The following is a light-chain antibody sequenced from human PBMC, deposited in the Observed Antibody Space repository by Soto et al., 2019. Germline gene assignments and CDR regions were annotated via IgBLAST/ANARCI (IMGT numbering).Light chain of an antibody. CDR1: QSISTS. CDR2: GAS. Sequence: DIQMTQSPSSLSASVGDRVTITCRTSQSISTSLNWYQQKAGKGPKLLIYGASTLQSGVPLRFSGSGSGTDFTLTISSLQREDFATYYCQESYSFLWGTCGQGTKVDIK. V-gene: IGKV1-39*01. J-gene: IGKJ1*01. CDR3: QESYSFLWGT.